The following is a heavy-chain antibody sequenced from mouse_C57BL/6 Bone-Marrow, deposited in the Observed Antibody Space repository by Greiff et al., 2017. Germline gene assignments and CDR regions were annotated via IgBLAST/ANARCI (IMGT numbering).Heavy chain of an antibody. Sequence: QVQLKHPGAELVMPGASVKLSCKASGYTFTSYWMHWVKQRPGQGLEWIGEIDPSDSYTNYNQKFKGKSTLTVDKSSSTAYMQLSSLTSEDSAVYYCARSDSSGTGYFDYWGQGTTLTVSS. CDR3: ARSDSSGTGYFDY. J-gene: IGHJ2*01. V-gene: IGHV1-69*01. D-gene: IGHD3-2*02. CDR2: IDPSDSYT. CDR1: GYTFTSYW.